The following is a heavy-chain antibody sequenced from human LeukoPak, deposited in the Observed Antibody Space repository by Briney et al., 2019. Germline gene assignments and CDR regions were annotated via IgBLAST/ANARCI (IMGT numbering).Heavy chain of an antibody. J-gene: IGHJ4*02. CDR1: GGSFSGYY. CDR2: INHSGST. D-gene: IGHD3-22*01. Sequence: SETLSLTCAVYGGSFSGYYWSWIRQPPGKGLEWIGEINHSGSTNYNPSLKSRVTISVDTSKNQFSLKLSSVTAADTAVYYCARHEHDSSGYKDFDYWGQGTLVTVSS. CDR3: ARHEHDSSGYKDFDY. V-gene: IGHV4-34*01.